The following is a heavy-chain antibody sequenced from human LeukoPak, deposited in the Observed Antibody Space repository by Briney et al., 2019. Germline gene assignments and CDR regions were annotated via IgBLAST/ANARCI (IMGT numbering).Heavy chain of an antibody. CDR3: ASADSSGYYGDAFDI. D-gene: IGHD3-22*01. V-gene: IGHV1-46*01. CDR2: INPSGGST. J-gene: IGHJ3*02. CDR1: GYTFTSYY. Sequence: ASVTVSCTASGYTFTSYYMHWVRQAPGQGLEWMGIINPSGGSTSYAQKFQGRVTMTRDTSTSTVYMELSSLRSEDTAVYYCASADSSGYYGDAFDIWGQGTMVTVPS.